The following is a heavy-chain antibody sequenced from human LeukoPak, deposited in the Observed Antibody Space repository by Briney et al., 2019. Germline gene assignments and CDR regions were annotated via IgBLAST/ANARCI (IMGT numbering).Heavy chain of an antibody. CDR1: GFTFTNAW. CDR3: TTLPRYSSSWSFDY. Sequence: GGSLRLSCAASGFTFTNAWMSWVRQAPGKGLEWVGRIKSKTDGGTTDYAAPVKGRFTISRDDSKTTLYLQMNSLKTEDTAVYYCTTLPRYSSSWSFDYWGQGTLVTVSS. D-gene: IGHD6-13*01. CDR2: IKSKTDGGTT. V-gene: IGHV3-15*01. J-gene: IGHJ4*02.